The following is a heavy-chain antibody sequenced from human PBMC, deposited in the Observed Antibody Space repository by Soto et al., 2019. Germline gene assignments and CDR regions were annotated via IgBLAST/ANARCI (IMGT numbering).Heavy chain of an antibody. J-gene: IGHJ4*02. CDR3: ARERGGYGLFDS. D-gene: IGHD5-18*01. Sequence: SETLSLTCTVSGGSISNAAYSWSWIRQPPGKGLEWIGYIYPSGMPFYNPSLRCRVTISIDRSNDQFSLNLKSVTAADTAVYYCARERGGYGLFDSWGQGTLVTVSS. CDR1: GGSISNAAYS. CDR2: IYPSGMP. V-gene: IGHV4-30-2*01.